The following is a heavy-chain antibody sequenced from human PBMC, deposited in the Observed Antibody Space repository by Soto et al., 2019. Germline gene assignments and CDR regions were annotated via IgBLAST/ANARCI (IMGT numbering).Heavy chain of an antibody. CDR1: GFTFSSYG. D-gene: IGHD5-18*01. CDR3: AKVAYSYTNYYYGMDV. Sequence: GSLRLSCAASGFTFSSYGMHWVRQAPGKGLEWVAVISYDGSNKYYADSVKGRFTISRDNSKNTLYLQMNSLRAEDTAVYYCAKVAYSYTNYYYGMDVWGQGTTVTVSS. CDR2: ISYDGSNK. J-gene: IGHJ6*02. V-gene: IGHV3-30*18.